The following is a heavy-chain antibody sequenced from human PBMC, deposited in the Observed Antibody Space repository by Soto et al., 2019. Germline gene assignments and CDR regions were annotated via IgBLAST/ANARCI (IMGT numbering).Heavy chain of an antibody. V-gene: IGHV3-23*01. CDR2: ISNSGTTT. D-gene: IGHD6-19*01. CDR3: AKSRSSGWTYYMDV. CDR1: GFTFSSFG. J-gene: IGHJ6*03. Sequence: GGSLRLSCATSGFTFSSFGMTWVRQAPGKGLEWVSVISNSGTTTFYADSVKGRFIISRDSSSNTLYLQMTKLRAEDTAKYYCAKSRSSGWTYYMDVWGRGTTVTVSS.